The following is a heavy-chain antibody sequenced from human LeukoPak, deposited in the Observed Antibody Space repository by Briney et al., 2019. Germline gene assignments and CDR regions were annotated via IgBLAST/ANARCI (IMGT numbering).Heavy chain of an antibody. Sequence: GGSLSLSCAASGFTFSSYAMHWVRQAPGKGLEYVSAISSNGGSTYYANSVKGRFTISRDNSKNTLYLQMGSLRAEDMAVYYCARSYALHYFDYWGQGTLVTVSS. D-gene: IGHD4-17*01. CDR3: ARSYALHYFDY. CDR2: ISSNGGST. CDR1: GFTFSSYA. J-gene: IGHJ4*02. V-gene: IGHV3-64*01.